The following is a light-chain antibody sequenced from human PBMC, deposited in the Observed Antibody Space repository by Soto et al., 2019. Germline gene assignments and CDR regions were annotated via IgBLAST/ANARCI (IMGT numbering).Light chain of an antibody. V-gene: IGKV4-1*01. Sequence: DIVMTQSPDSLAVSLGERATINCKSSQSGLYSSNNKNYLAWYQQKPGQPPKLLIYWASTRESGVPDRFSGSGSGTDFTLTISSLQAEDVEVYYCQQYYSTAFTFGPGTKVDIK. CDR2: WAS. J-gene: IGKJ3*01. CDR1: QSGLYSSNNKNY. CDR3: QQYYSTAFT.